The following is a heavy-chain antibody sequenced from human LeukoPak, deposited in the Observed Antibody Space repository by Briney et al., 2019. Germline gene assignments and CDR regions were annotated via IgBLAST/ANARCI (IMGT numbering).Heavy chain of an antibody. V-gene: IGHV3-53*01. J-gene: IGHJ5*02. CDR1: GFSVSSKY. D-gene: IGHD3-22*01. Sequence: GGSLRLSCAASGFSVSSKYMIWVRQAPGMGLEWVSVLYSGGSTYYADSVKGRFTISRDNSKNTLYLQMNSLRAEDTAVYYCARVPPITMRSPTDWFDPWGQGTLVTVSS. CDR2: LYSGGST. CDR3: ARVPPITMRSPTDWFDP.